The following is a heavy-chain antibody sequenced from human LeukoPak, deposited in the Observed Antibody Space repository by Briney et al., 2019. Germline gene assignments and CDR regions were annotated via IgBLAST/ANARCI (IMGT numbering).Heavy chain of an antibody. D-gene: IGHD1-26*01. CDR2: INTDNDNR. J-gene: IGHJ4*02. Sequence: ASVKVSCKASGYTFTSYGIHWVRQAPGQRLEWMGWINTDNDNRQYSQKFQDRVTITRDTSANTVYMEVTSLRSEDTAVYYCARDPTYYLRYGYFDSWGQGTLVTVSS. CDR1: GYTFTSYG. CDR3: ARDPTYYLRYGYFDS. V-gene: IGHV1-3*04.